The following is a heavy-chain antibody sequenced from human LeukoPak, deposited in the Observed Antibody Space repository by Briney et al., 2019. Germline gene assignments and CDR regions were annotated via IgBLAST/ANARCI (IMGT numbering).Heavy chain of an antibody. D-gene: IGHD2-21*02. V-gene: IGHV3-23*01. J-gene: IGHJ4*02. CDR2: ISGSGGST. CDR3: ARSHFVVVTAKIDY. Sequence: GGSLRLSCAASGFTFSSYSMNWVRQAPGKGLEWVSAISGSGGSTYYADSVKGRFTISRDNSKNTLYLQMNSLRAEDTAVYYCARSHFVVVTAKIDYWGQGTLVTVSS. CDR1: GFTFSSYS.